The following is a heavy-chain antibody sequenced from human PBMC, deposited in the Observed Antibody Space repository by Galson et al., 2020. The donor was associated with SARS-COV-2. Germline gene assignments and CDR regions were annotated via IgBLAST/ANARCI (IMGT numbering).Heavy chain of an antibody. D-gene: IGHD3-3*01. V-gene: IGHV2-5*01. CDR2: LYSQDEK. CDR3: AHSGGFLQFLEWLYTPLGVFDV. Sequence: SGPPLANLPQPLTLTRNLPGFSLTTSAVAVEWIRQSPGKDPECLAHLYSQDEKRYSPSLQSRLTITKDTSKNQVVLTMTDMDPVDTATYYCAHSGGFLQFLEWLYTPLGVFDVWGHGTLVTVSS. J-gene: IGHJ3*01. CDR1: GFSLTTSAVA.